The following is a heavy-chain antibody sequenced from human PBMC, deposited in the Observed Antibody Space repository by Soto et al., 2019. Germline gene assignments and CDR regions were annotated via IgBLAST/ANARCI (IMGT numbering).Heavy chain of an antibody. CDR1: GDTFTTNY. CDR2: INPNNGAT. D-gene: IGHD2-21*01. V-gene: IGHV1-46*01. Sequence: QEQLVQSGAEVKEPGASLKVSCKASGDTFTTNYLHWVRQAPGQGLEWMGRINPNNGATLYAQEFQGRLILTTDTSTSTVYMDLNSVKSEDSAVYYCVRRVLCDMDVWGQGTTVTVSS. CDR3: VRRVLCDMDV. J-gene: IGHJ6*02.